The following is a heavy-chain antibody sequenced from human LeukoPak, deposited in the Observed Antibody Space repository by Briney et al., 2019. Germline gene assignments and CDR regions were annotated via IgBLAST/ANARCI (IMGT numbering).Heavy chain of an antibody. J-gene: IGHJ3*02. D-gene: IGHD6-25*01. CDR1: GFTFSVYY. Sequence: PGGSLRLSCAASGFTFSVYYMSWIRQAPGKGLEWVSYISSSASTIYYADSVKGRFTISRGSAKNSLYLQMNSLRAEDTAVYYCARSRAAYDAFDIWGQGTMVTVSS. CDR2: ISSSASTI. CDR3: ARSRAAYDAFDI. V-gene: IGHV3-11*01.